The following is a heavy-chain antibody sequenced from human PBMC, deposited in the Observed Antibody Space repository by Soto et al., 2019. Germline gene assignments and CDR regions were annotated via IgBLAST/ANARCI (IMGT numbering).Heavy chain of an antibody. Sequence: EVQLLESGGDLIQPGGSLRLSCAASGFTFNIYAMTWVRQAPGKGLEWVSAISRYGDFTYYADSVEGRFTISRDNSKNTLYLQMNSLRAEDTVVYYCAEDRYLDHDSRGYLFDNWGQGTLVTVSS. CDR3: AEDRYLDHDSRGYLFDN. CDR2: ISRYGDFT. V-gene: IGHV3-23*01. D-gene: IGHD3-22*01. CDR1: GFTFNIYA. J-gene: IGHJ4*02.